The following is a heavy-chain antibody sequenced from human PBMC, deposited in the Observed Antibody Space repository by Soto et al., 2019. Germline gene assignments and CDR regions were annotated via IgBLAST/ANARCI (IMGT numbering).Heavy chain of an antibody. Sequence: GGSLRLSCAASGFTFSSYGMHWVRQAPGKGLEWVAVIWYDGSNKYYADSVKGRFTISRDNSKNTLCLQMNSLRAEDTAVYYCARDRIQNRYTPTYYYYYYGMDVWGQGTTVTVSS. CDR2: IWYDGSNK. J-gene: IGHJ6*02. V-gene: IGHV3-33*01. CDR1: GFTFSSYG. CDR3: ARDRIQNRYTPTYYYYYYGMDV. D-gene: IGHD1-1*01.